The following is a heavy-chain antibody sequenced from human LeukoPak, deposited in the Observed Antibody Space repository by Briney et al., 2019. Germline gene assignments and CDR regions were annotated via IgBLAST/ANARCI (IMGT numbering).Heavy chain of an antibody. V-gene: IGHV3-9*01. D-gene: IGHD6-19*01. CDR1: GFTFDDYA. CDR2: ISWNSGGI. Sequence: PGRSLRLSCAASGFTFDDYAMHWVRQAPGKGLEWVSGISWNSGGIGYADSVKGRFTISRDNAKNSLYLQMNSLRAEDTALYYCAKDMRRGIAVAGLDYWGQGTLVTVSS. CDR3: AKDMRRGIAVAGLDY. J-gene: IGHJ4*02.